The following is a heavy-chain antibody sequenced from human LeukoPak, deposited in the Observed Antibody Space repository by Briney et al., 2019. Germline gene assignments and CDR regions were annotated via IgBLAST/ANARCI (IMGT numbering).Heavy chain of an antibody. V-gene: IGHV3-7*05. CDR3: AKRGGGATIFDY. Sequence: GGSLRLSCAASGFTFSSFGMTWVRQGPGKGLEWVANIDEDGGEKYYVDSVKGRFTISRDNTKKSLYLQMNSTRADDTAVYYCAKRGGGATIFDYWGQGALVTVSS. D-gene: IGHD3-16*01. J-gene: IGHJ4*02. CDR1: GFTFSSFG. CDR2: IDEDGGEK.